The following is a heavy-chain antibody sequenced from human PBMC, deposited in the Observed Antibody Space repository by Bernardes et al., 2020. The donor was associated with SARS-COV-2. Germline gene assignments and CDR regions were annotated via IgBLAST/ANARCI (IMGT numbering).Heavy chain of an antibody. CDR3: AKDYCGGDCDFFDY. CDR2: VSASGDT. Sequence: GGSLRLSCAASGFTLDTFAMSWVRQVPGKGLEWVSGVSASGDTYYADSVKGRFTISRDNSKNILFLQMNNLRAEDMAVYYCAKDYCGGDCDFFDYWGQGTVVTVSS. CDR1: GFTLDTFA. V-gene: IGHV3-23*01. D-gene: IGHD2-21*02. J-gene: IGHJ4*02.